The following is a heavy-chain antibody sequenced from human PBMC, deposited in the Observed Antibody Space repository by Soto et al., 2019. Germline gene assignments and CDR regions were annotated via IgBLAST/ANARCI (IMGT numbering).Heavy chain of an antibody. CDR3: ARVAGPTDYYYSYMDV. D-gene: IGHD2-15*01. J-gene: IGHJ6*03. V-gene: IGHV1-18*01. CDR1: GYTFTSYG. CDR2: ISAYNGDT. Sequence: QVQLVQSGAAVKKPGASVKVSCKASGYTFTSYGISWVRQAPGQGLEWMGWISAYNGDTNYAQKLQGRVTMTTDTSTNTAYMELRSLRSDDTAVYYCARVAGPTDYYYSYMDVWGKGTTVTVSS.